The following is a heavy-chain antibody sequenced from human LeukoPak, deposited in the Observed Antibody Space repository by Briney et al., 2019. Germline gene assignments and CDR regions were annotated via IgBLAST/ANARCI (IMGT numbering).Heavy chain of an antibody. V-gene: IGHV4-30-2*01. D-gene: IGHD2-15*01. Sequence: SQTLSLTCTVSGGSISSGGYYWSWIRQPPGKGLEWIGYTYHSGSTYYNPSLKSRVTISVDRSKNQFSLKLSSVTAADTAVYYCARDGSSGFDYWGQGTLVTVSS. CDR1: GGSISSGGYY. J-gene: IGHJ4*02. CDR2: TYHSGST. CDR3: ARDGSSGFDY.